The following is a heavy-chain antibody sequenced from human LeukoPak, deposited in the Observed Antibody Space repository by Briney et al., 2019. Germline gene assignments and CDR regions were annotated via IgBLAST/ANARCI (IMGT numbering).Heavy chain of an antibody. CDR1: GFTFSSYS. D-gene: IGHD3-10*01. CDR3: ARDRFGEFTHYYYYGMDV. CDR2: ISSSSSYI. J-gene: IGHJ6*02. V-gene: IGHV3-21*01. Sequence: GGSLRLSCAASGFTFSSYSMNWVRQAPGKGLEWVSSISSSSSYIYYADSVKGRFTISRDNAKNSLYLQMNSLRAEDTAVYYCARDRFGEFTHYYYYGMDVWGQGTTVTVSS.